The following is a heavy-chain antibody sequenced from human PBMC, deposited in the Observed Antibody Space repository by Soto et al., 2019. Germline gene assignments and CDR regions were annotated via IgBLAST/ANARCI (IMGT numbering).Heavy chain of an antibody. CDR2: IYYSGST. D-gene: IGHD2-15*01. J-gene: IGHJ6*03. V-gene: IGHV4-39*01. CDR3: ARQPQDCSGGSCRPSYYYYMDV. CDR1: GGSISSTSYY. Sequence: SETLSLTCTVSGGSISSTSYYWGWIRQPPGKGLEWIGSIYYSGSTYYNPSLKSRVTISVDTSKNQFSLKLSSVTAADTAVYYCARQPQDCSGGSCRPSYYYYMDVWGKGTTVTVSS.